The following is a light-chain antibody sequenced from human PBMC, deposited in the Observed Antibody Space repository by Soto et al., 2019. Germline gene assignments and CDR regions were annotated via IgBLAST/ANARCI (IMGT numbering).Light chain of an antibody. CDR2: DAY. CDR3: KQRSNWPQT. V-gene: IGKV3-11*01. J-gene: IGKJ1*01. CDR1: QSASST. Sequence: EIVMTQSPAPLSVSPGERATLSCRASQSASSTVAWYQQKPGQAHRLLIYDAYNRATGIQARFSGSGSGTDFTLTIRSLEPEDFAVYYCKQRSNWPQTVGQGTKVDIK.